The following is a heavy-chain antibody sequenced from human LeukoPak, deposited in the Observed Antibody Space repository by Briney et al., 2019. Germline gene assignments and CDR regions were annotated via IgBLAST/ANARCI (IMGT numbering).Heavy chain of an antibody. J-gene: IGHJ1*01. CDR1: GFTFSKYG. D-gene: IGHD4-11*01. CDR2: IWFDGSNR. CDR3: ASHYIH. Sequence: GGSLRLSCTASGFTFSKYGMHWVRQAPGKRLEWVAVIWFDGSNRNHADSVKGRFTISRDNSKNTLYLQMNSLRAEDTAVYYCASHYIHWGQGTLVTVSS. V-gene: IGHV3-33*01.